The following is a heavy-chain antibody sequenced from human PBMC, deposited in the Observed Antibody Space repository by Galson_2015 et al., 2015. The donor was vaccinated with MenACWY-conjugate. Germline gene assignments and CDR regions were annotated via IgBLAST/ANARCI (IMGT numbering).Heavy chain of an antibody. CDR1: GFTFSSYA. D-gene: IGHD6-19*01. CDR3: VKMYSSGWIGSDC. V-gene: IGHV3-64D*06. J-gene: IGHJ4*02. Sequence: SLRLSCAASGFTFSSYAMHWVRQAPGKGLEYVSAISSNGGSTYYADSVKGRFTISRDNSKNTLYLQMSSLRAEDTAVYYCVKMYSSGWIGSDCWGQGTLVTVSS. CDR2: ISSNGGST.